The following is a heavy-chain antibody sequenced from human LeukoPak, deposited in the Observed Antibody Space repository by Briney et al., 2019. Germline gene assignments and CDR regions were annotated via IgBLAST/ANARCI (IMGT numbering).Heavy chain of an antibody. CDR3: AREQRSRGSPNDY. CDR2: IYHSGNT. CDR1: GYSIDNGYF. Sequence: SETLSLTCAVSGYSIDNGYFWGWIRQPPGKGLEWIGNIYHSGNTYYNPSLKSRVTISVDTSKNQFSLKLSSVTAADTAVYYCAREQRSRGSPNDYWGQGTLVTVSS. J-gene: IGHJ4*02. D-gene: IGHD1-26*01. V-gene: IGHV4-38-2*02.